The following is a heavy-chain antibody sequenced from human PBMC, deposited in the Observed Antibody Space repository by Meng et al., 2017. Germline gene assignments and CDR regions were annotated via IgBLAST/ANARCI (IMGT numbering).Heavy chain of an antibody. CDR2: INHSGST. Sequence: QVQLQQWGAGLLKPSETLPLTCAVYGGSFSGYYWSWIRQPPGKGLEWIGEINHSGSTNYNPSLKSRVTISVDTSKNQFSLKLSSVTAADTAVYYCARVGSFLRDYWGQGTLVTVSS. CDR1: GGSFSGYY. J-gene: IGHJ4*02. V-gene: IGHV4-34*01. D-gene: IGHD2/OR15-2a*01. CDR3: ARVGSFLRDY.